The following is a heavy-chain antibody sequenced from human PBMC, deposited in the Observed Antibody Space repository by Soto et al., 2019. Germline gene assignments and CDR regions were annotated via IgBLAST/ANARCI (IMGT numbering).Heavy chain of an antibody. Sequence: GESLKISCKGSLYRFNNYWIGCVRQMPGKGLEWIGMIYPGDSDTTYSPSFKGQVTMSVDKSISTAYLEWSSLKASDSATYYCARQGSNGAYVYFPMDVWGQGTTVTVSS. CDR2: IYPGDSDT. D-gene: IGHD3-16*01. J-gene: IGHJ6*02. V-gene: IGHV5-51*01. CDR3: ARQGSNGAYVYFPMDV. CDR1: LYRFNNYW.